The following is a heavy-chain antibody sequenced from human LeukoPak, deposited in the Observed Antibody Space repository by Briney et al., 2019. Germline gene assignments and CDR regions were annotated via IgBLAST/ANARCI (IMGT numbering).Heavy chain of an antibody. CDR1: GGTFSSYA. D-gene: IGHD3-22*01. CDR2: IIPILGIA. Sequence: SVMVSCKASGGTFSSYAISWVRQAPGQGLEWMGRIIPILGIANYAQKFQGRVTITADKSTSTAYMELSSLRSEDTAVYYCARDQSYYDSSGYYYIPGFDYWGQGTLVTVSS. CDR3: ARDQSYYDSSGYYYIPGFDY. V-gene: IGHV1-69*04. J-gene: IGHJ4*02.